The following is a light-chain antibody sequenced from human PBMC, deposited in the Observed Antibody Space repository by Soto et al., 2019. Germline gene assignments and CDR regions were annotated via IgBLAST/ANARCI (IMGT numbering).Light chain of an antibody. CDR3: QQYNSYPT. J-gene: IGKJ1*01. V-gene: IGKV1-5*01. Sequence: DIQMTQSPSTLSASVGYRVTITCRASQSISSWLAWYQQKPGKAPKLLIYDASSLESGVPSRFSGSGSGTEFTLTISSLQPDDFATYYCQQYNSYPTFGQGTKGDIK. CDR2: DAS. CDR1: QSISSW.